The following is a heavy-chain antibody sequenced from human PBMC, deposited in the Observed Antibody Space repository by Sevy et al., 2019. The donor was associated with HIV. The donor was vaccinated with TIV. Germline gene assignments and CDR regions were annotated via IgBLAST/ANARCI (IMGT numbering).Heavy chain of an antibody. V-gene: IGHV1-2*04. CDR3: ARDGDSSALGWFDP. D-gene: IGHD3-22*01. Sequence: ASVKVSCKASGYTFTGYYMHWVRQAPGQGLEWMGRINPNSGGTNYAQKFQGWVTMTRDTSISTAYMELSRLRSDDTAVYYCARDGDSSALGWFDPWGQGTLVTVSS. CDR1: GYTFTGYY. J-gene: IGHJ5*02. CDR2: INPNSGGT.